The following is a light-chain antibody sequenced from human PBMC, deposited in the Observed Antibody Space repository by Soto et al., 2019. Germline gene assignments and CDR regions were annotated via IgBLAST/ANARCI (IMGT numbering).Light chain of an antibody. J-gene: IGLJ1*01. CDR1: SSNIGAGYD. CDR2: GND. Sequence: CAGNSSNIGAGYDVHWYKQLPGTAPKVLIYGNDNRPLGVPDRFSGSKSGTSGSLVISGLQAEDEADYYCQSYDSSLSRFVFGSGTKVTVL. V-gene: IGLV1-40*01. CDR3: QSYDSSLSRFV.